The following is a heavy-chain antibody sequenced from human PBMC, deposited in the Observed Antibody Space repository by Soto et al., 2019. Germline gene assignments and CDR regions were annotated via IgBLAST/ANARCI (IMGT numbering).Heavy chain of an antibody. CDR2: IYHSGST. CDR3: ARAGGLGAVAVDY. Sequence: QLQLQESGSGLVKPSQTLSLTCAVSGGSISSGGYSWSWIRQPPGKGLEWIGYIYHSGSTYYNPSLNSRVTISVDRSKNQFSLKLSSVTAADTAVYYCARAGGLGAVAVDYWGQGPLVTVSS. J-gene: IGHJ4*02. V-gene: IGHV4-30-2*01. CDR1: GGSISSGGYS. D-gene: IGHD6-19*01.